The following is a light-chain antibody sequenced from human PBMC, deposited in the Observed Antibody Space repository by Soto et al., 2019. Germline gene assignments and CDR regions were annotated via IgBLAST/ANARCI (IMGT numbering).Light chain of an antibody. CDR2: LNSDGSH. CDR1: RGHSSYA. V-gene: IGLV4-69*01. CDR3: QTWGTAIPVV. Sequence: QPVLTQSPSASASLGASVKLTCTLSRGHSSYAIAWHQQQPEKGPRYLMKLNSDGSHSKGDGIPDRFSGSSSGAERYLTISSLQPEDEADYYCQTWGTAIPVVFGGGTKVTVL. J-gene: IGLJ2*01.